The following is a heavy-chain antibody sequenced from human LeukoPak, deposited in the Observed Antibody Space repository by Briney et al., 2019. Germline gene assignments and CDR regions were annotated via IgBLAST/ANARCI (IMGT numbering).Heavy chain of an antibody. Sequence: SVKVSCKASGGTFSSYAISWVRQAPGQGLEWMGGIIPIFGTANYAQKFQGRVTLTRNTPLSTAYMELSSLRSEDTAVYYCAKTPPGGDVDHWGEGTLVTVSS. V-gene: IGHV1-69*05. D-gene: IGHD3-16*01. CDR3: AKTPPGGDVDH. CDR2: IIPIFGTA. CDR1: GGTFSSYA. J-gene: IGHJ4*02.